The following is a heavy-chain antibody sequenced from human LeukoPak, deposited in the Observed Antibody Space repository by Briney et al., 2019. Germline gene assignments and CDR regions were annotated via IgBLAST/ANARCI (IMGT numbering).Heavy chain of an antibody. CDR2: MNPNSGNT. V-gene: IGHV1-8*03. J-gene: IGHJ6*03. CDR3: ARGRKIAARPDQSNYYYYYYMDV. CDR1: GYTFTSYD. D-gene: IGHD6-6*01. Sequence: ASVKVSCKASGYTFTSYDINWVRQATGQGLEWMGWMNPNSGNTGYAQKFQGRVTITRNTSISTAYMELSSLRSEDTAVYYCARGRKIAARPDQSNYYYYYYMDVWGKGTTVTVSS.